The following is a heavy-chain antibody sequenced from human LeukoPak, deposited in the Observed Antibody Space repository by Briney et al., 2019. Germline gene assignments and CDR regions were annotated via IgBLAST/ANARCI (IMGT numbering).Heavy chain of an antibody. CDR1: GYTFTSYG. CDR2: ISAYNGNT. D-gene: IGHD3-3*01. J-gene: IGHJ3*02. V-gene: IGHV1-18*01. CDR3: ARGKPPNTISYAFDI. Sequence: GASVKVSCKASGYTFTSYGISWVRQAPGQGLEWMGWISAYNGNTNYAQKIQGRVTMTTDTSTSTAYMELRSLRSDDTAVYYCARGKPPNTISYAFDIWGQGTMVTVSS.